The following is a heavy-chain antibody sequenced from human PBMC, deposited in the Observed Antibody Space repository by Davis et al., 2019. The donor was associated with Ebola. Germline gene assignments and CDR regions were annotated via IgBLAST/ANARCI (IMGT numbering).Heavy chain of an antibody. J-gene: IGHJ5*02. CDR1: GFTFSNFG. Sequence: PGGSLRLSCVASGFTFSNFGMSWVRQSPGKGLEWVASISGTGGSTLYGGSVKGRFTISRDNSQNTVYLQINSLRVEDTAVYYCTKHTAIAGTTWFDPWGQGTLVTASS. CDR2: ISGTGGST. V-gene: IGHV3-23*01. CDR3: TKHTAIAGTTWFDP. D-gene: IGHD6-13*01.